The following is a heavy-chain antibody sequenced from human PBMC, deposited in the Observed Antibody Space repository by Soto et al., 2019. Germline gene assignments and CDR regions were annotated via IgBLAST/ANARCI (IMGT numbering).Heavy chain of an antibody. CDR2: IYGNGGGT. J-gene: IGHJ4*02. Sequence: GGSLRLSCAGSGFSFSTYSMNWVRQAPGKGQEWVSGIYGNGGGTFYADSVKGRFTISRDNSKYTLYLQMISLRAEDTAGYYYANDAPGDCYRDFNYWGQGTRVTVGS. CDR3: ANDAPGDCYRDFNY. D-gene: IGHD2-21*01. V-gene: IGHV3-23*01. CDR1: GFSFSTYS.